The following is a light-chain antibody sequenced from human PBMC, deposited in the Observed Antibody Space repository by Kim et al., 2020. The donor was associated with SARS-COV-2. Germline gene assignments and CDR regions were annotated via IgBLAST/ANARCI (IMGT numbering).Light chain of an antibody. CDR1: QVVNNH. J-gene: IGKJ2*01. V-gene: IGKV1-16*02. CDR2: AAS. CDR3: QQYHRYPPT. Sequence: SASVGETVTITGRATQVVNNHLVWCQKKAGRAPKPLIDAASTLPSGVPSKFSGSGSGTDFTLTISSLQPEDSATYFCQQYHRYPPTFGQGTKLEI.